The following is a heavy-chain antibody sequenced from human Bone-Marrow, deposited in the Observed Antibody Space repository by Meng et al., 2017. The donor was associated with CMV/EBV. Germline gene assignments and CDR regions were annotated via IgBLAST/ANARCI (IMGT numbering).Heavy chain of an antibody. CDR3: TITMIVVVTLDAFDI. CDR1: GFTFGDYA. CDR2: IRSKAYGGTT. D-gene: IGHD3-22*01. V-gene: IGHV3-49*04. J-gene: IGHJ3*02. Sequence: GGSLRLPCTASGFTFGDYAMSWVRQAPGKGLEWVGFIRSKAYGGTTEYAASVKGRFTISRDDSKSIAYLQMNSLKTEDTAVYYCTITMIVVVTLDAFDIWGQGTMVTVSS.